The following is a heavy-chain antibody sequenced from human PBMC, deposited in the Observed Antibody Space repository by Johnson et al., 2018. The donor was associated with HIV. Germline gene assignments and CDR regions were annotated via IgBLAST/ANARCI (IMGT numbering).Heavy chain of an antibody. J-gene: IGHJ3*02. CDR3: AKAGGPYYDFWSGSDDAFDI. D-gene: IGHD3-3*01. CDR2: IRYDGSNK. Sequence: QVQLVESGGGVVQPGGSLRLSCAASGFTFSSYGMHWVRQAPGKGLEWVAFIRYDGSNKYYADSVKGRFTISRANSKNTLYLQMNSLRAEDTAVHYCAKAGGPYYDFWSGSDDAFDIWGQGTMVTVSS. V-gene: IGHV3-30*02. CDR1: GFTFSSYG.